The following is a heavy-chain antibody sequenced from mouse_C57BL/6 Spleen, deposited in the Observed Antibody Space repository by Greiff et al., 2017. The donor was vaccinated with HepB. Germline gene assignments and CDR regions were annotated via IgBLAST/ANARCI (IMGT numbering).Heavy chain of an antibody. V-gene: IGHV1-18*01. J-gene: IGHJ3*01. D-gene: IGHD2-5*01. Sequence: VQLKESGPELVKPGASVKIPCKASGYTFTDYNMDWVKQSHGKSLEWIGDSNPNNGGTIYNQKFKGKATLTVDKSSSTAYMELRSLTSEDTAVYYCTAYYSNPFAYWGQGTLVTVSA. CDR1: GYTFTDYN. CDR2: SNPNNGGT. CDR3: TAYYSNPFAY.